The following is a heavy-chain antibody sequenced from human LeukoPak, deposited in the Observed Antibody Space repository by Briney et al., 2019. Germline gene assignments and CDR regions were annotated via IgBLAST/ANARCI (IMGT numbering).Heavy chain of an antibody. D-gene: IGHD6-19*01. Sequence: ASVKVSCKASGGTFSSYAISWVRQAPGQGLEWMGRIIPILGIANYAQKFQGRVTITADKSTSTAYMELSSLRSEDTAVYYCARDSTGTNRVAGTLYWGQGTLVTVSS. CDR2: IIPILGIA. J-gene: IGHJ4*02. V-gene: IGHV1-69*04. CDR1: GGTFSSYA. CDR3: ARDSTGTNRVAGTLY.